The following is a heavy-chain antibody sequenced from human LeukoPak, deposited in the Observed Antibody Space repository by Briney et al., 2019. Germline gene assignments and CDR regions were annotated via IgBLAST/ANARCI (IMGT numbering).Heavy chain of an antibody. CDR2: ISGSGGST. CDR1: GFTFSSYA. CDR3: AKRGDYDFWSGYYAPFDY. V-gene: IGHV3-23*01. Sequence: GGSLRLSCAASGFTFSSYAMSWVRQAPGKGLEWVSAISGSGGSTYYADSVKGRFTISRDNSKNTLYLQMNSLRAEDMAVYYCAKRGDYDFWSGYYAPFDYWGQGTLVTVSS. D-gene: IGHD3-3*01. J-gene: IGHJ4*02.